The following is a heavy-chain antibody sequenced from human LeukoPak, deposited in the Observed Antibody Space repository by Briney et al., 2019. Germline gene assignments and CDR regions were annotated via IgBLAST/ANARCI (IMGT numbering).Heavy chain of an antibody. V-gene: IGHV3-23*01. Sequence: PGGSLRLSCAASGFTFSSHAMSWVPQAPGKGLQWVSAISNVGGRIYYADSVKGRFTISRDNSKNTLCLQMNSLRAEDTAVYYCARRALPADSFDIWGQGTMVTVSS. J-gene: IGHJ3*02. CDR3: ARRALPADSFDI. D-gene: IGHD2-15*01. CDR1: GFTFSSHA. CDR2: ISNVGGRI.